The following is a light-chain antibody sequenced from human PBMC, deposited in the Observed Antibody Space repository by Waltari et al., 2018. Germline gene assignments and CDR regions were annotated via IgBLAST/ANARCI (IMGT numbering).Light chain of an antibody. V-gene: IGKV3-11*01. CDR1: QSVSSY. Sequence: EIVLTQSPATLPLSPGARATLSCRASQSVSSYLAWYQQKPGQAPRLLIYDASTRATGIPARFSGSGSGTDFTLTISSLEPEDFAVYYCQQRSNWSWTFGQGTKVEIK. CDR3: QQRSNWSWT. CDR2: DAS. J-gene: IGKJ1*01.